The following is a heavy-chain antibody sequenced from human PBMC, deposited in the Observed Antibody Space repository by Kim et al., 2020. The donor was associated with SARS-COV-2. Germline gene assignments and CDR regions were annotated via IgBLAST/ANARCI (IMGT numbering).Heavy chain of an antibody. CDR1: GFTFSNYG. D-gene: IGHD2-8*02. V-gene: IGHV3-30*18. J-gene: IGHJ6*01. CDR2: ISYYGTDK. CDR3: AKDRYKVVGGTGGVDYY. Sequence: GGSLRLSCAASGFTFSNYGMHWVRQAPGKGLEWVAVISYYGTDKYYGDSVKGRFTISRDNSKNTVYLQMNSLRAEDTAVYYCAKDRYKVVGGTGGVDYY.